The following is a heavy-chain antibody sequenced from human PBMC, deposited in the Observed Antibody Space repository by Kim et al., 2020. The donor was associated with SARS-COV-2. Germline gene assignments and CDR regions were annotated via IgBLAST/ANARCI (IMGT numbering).Heavy chain of an antibody. Sequence: ADSRQGRFTSSRDNTKNSVYLQMNSLRVEDTAVYYCARGSSPSLYYYMDVWGKGTTVTVSS. D-gene: IGHD3-16*02. V-gene: IGHV3-11*01. CDR3: ARGSSPSLYYYMDV. J-gene: IGHJ6*03.